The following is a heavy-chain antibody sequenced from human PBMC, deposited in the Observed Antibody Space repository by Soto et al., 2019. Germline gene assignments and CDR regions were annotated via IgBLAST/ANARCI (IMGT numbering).Heavy chain of an antibody. CDR1: GFTFSSYA. CDR2: ISARDGST. V-gene: IGHV3-23*01. Sequence: EVQLLESGGGLVQPGGSLRLSCAASGFTFSSYAMSWVRQAPGKGLEWVSAISARDGSTNYADSVKGRFTISRDNYKNTLYLQMNSLRAEDTAVYYCARDFLRGLAVAGYDYWGQGTLVTVSS. D-gene: IGHD6-19*01. J-gene: IGHJ4*02. CDR3: ARDFLRGLAVAGYDY.